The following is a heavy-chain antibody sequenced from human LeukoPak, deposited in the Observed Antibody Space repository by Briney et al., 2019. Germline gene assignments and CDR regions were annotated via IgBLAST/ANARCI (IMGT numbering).Heavy chain of an antibody. V-gene: IGHV1-18*01. J-gene: IGHJ4*02. CDR2: ISAYNGNT. CDR1: GDTFTSYG. D-gene: IGHD6-13*01. Sequence: AAVKVSSKPSGDTFTSYGICWVRQAPGQGLEWMGWISAYNGNTNYEQKLQGRATMTTDTSTSTAYMELRSLRSDDTAVYYCARDFTYSDTAAGLWGQGTLVTVSS. CDR3: ARDFTYSDTAAGL.